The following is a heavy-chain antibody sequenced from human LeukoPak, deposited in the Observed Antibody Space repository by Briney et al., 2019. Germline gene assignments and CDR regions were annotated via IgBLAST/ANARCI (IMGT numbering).Heavy chain of an antibody. J-gene: IGHJ4*02. CDR2: IDYSGGV. Sequence: SETLSLTCTVSGGSISSSNSFWGWIRQPPGKGLEWIASIDYSGGVYYNPSLKSRVTISVDTSKNQFSLKVNSVTAADTAVYYCARRGGSGVRGDYYFDYWGQGTLVTVPS. D-gene: IGHD3-10*01. V-gene: IGHV4-39*01. CDR1: GGSISSSNSF. CDR3: ARRGGSGVRGDYYFDY.